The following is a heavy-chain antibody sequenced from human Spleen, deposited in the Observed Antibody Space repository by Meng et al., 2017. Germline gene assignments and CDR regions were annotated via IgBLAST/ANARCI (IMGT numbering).Heavy chain of an antibody. CDR2: ISTRSGYI. CDR1: GFTFSSYA. Sequence: GESLKISCAASGFTFSSYAMNWVRQAPGKGLEWVSLISTRSGYIYYADSVKGRFTISRDNAKNTLYLQMNSLRAEDTAVYYCARPYSTSDYYGMDVWGQGTTVTVSS. V-gene: IGHV3-21*01. J-gene: IGHJ6*02. CDR3: ARPYSTSDYYGMDV. D-gene: IGHD1-26*01.